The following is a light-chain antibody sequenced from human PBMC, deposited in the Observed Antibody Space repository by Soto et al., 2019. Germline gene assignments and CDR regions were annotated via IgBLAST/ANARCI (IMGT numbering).Light chain of an antibody. V-gene: IGKV3-15*01. CDR1: QSVSSN. Sequence: EIVMTQSPATLSVSPGERVTLSCRASQSVSSNLAWYQQKPGQAPRLLIYGAFTRATGIPARFSGSGSGTDFSLTISSLQSEDCAVYYCQQYDKWPPITFGQGTRLEMK. CDR3: QQYDKWPPIT. J-gene: IGKJ5*01. CDR2: GAF.